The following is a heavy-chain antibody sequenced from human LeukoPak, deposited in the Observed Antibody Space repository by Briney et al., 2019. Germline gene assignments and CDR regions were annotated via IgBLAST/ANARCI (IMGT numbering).Heavy chain of an antibody. CDR1: GFSFSTSL. V-gene: IGHV3-23*01. CDR2: ISGGGETT. J-gene: IGHJ4*02. CDR3: AKVREAWDY. Sequence: GGSLRLSCVASGFSFSTSLMGWVRQAPGKGLEWVSAISGGGETTYYADSVKGRFTISRDNSESALYLRMDSLGADDTAVYYCAKVREAWDYWGQGTQVTVSS. D-gene: IGHD5-24*01.